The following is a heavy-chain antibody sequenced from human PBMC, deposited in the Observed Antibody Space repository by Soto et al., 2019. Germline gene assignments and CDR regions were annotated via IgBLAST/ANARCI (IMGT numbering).Heavy chain of an antibody. CDR2: INSDGSST. V-gene: IGHV3-74*01. CDR1: GFTFSSYW. J-gene: IGHJ4*02. Sequence: LRLSCAASGFTFSSYWMHWVRQAPGKGLVWVSRINSDGSSTSYADSVKGRFTISRDNAKNTLYLQMNSLRAEDTAVYYCARVDPVASFDYWGQGTLVTVSS. CDR3: ARVDPVASFDY. D-gene: IGHD5-12*01.